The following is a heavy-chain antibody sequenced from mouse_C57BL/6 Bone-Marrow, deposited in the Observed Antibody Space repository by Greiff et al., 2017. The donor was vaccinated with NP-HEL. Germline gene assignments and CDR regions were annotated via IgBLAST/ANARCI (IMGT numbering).Heavy chain of an antibody. CDR3: AREFDGYPYYFDY. CDR2: ISDGGSYT. CDR1: GFTFSSYA. Sequence: EVKLMESGGGLVKPGGSLKLSCAASGFTFSSYAMSWVRQTPEKRLEWVATISDGGSYTYYPDNVKGRFTISRDNAKNNLYLQMSHLKSEDTAMYYCAREFDGYPYYFDYWGQGTTLTVSS. J-gene: IGHJ2*01. D-gene: IGHD2-3*01. V-gene: IGHV5-4*01.